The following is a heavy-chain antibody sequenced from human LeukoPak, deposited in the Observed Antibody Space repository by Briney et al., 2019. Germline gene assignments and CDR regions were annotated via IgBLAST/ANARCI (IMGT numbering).Heavy chain of an antibody. CDR3: ARDPIHRDDYNAD. CDR1: GGSFSGYY. V-gene: IGHV4-34*01. CDR2: INHSGST. D-gene: IGHD5-24*01. Sequence: SETLSLTCAVYGGSFSGYYWSWIRQPPGKGPEWIGEINHSGSTNYNPSLKSRVTISIDTSKNRMSLRPISVTAADTAVYYCARDPIHRDDYNADWGQGALVSVSS. J-gene: IGHJ4*02.